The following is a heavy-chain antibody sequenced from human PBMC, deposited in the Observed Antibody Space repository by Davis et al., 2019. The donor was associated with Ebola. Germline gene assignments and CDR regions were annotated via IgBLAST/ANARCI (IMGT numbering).Heavy chain of an antibody. Sequence: GESLKISCAASRFTFDDYAMTWVRQTPDKGLEWVARVSDDGRRQKYADSIKGRFTISRDNSGNTVYLQMNSLRGEDTAVYYCVRDKFWGLEDYWGRGTLVTVSS. CDR3: VRDKFWGLEDY. J-gene: IGHJ4*02. CDR1: RFTFDDYA. D-gene: IGHD3-16*01. V-gene: IGHV3-30*04. CDR2: VSDDGRRQ.